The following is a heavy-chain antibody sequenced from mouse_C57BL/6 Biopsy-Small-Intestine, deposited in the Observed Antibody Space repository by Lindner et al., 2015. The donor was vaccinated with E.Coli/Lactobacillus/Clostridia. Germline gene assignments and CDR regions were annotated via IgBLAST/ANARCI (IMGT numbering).Heavy chain of an antibody. CDR2: INPNNGGT. Sequence: VQLQESGPELVKPGASVKMSCKASGYTFTDYNVHWVKQSHGKSLEWIGYINPNNGGTSYNQKFKGKATLTVNKSSSTAYMELRSLTSEDSAVYYCAHYYGTYFDYWGQGTTLTVSS. CDR3: AHYYGTYFDY. CDR1: GYTFTDYN. J-gene: IGHJ2*01. V-gene: IGHV1-22*01. D-gene: IGHD1-1*01.